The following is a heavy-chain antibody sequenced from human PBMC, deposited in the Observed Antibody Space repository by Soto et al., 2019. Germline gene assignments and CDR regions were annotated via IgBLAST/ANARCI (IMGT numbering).Heavy chain of an antibody. V-gene: IGHV4-59*01. D-gene: IGHD2-2*01. CDR2: IYYSGST. CDR1: GGSISSYY. J-gene: IGHJ6*02. CDR3: ARTADRYYYYGMDV. Sequence: SETLSLTCTVSGGSISSYYWSWIRQPPGKGLEWIGYIYYSGSTNYNPSLKSRVTISVDTSKNQFSLKLSSVTAADTAVYYCARTADRYYYYGMDVWGQGTTVTVSS.